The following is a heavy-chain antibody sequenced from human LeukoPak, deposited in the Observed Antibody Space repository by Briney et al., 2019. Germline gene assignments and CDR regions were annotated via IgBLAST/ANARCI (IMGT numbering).Heavy chain of an antibody. CDR3: ARESGGSYYFDY. CDR1: GFTFSSYS. CDR2: ISSSSSYI. V-gene: IGHV3-21*04. Sequence: RAGGSLRLSCAASGFTFSSYSMNWVRQAPGKGLEWVSSISSSSSYIYYADSVKGRFTISRDNSKNTLYLQMNSLRAEDTAVYYCARESGGSYYFDYWGQGTLVTVSS. D-gene: IGHD1-26*01. J-gene: IGHJ4*02.